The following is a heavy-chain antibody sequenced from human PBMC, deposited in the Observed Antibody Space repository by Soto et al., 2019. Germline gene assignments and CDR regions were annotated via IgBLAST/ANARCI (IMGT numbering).Heavy chain of an antibody. CDR1: GFTVSSNY. V-gene: IGHV3-53*04. J-gene: IGHJ4*02. D-gene: IGHD3-3*01. Sequence: WSLRLSCAASGFTVSSNYMSWVRQAPGKGLEWVSVIYSGGSTYYADSVKGRFTISRHNSKNTLYLQMNSLRAEDAAVYYCARGGGTIFGVVTRNFDYWGQGTLVTVSS. CDR2: IYSGGST. CDR3: ARGGGTIFGVVTRNFDY.